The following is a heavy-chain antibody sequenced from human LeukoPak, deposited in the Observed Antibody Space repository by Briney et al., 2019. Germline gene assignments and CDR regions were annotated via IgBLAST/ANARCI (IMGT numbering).Heavy chain of an antibody. V-gene: IGHV3-53*01. CDR3: ASGRGRASDYYYGMDV. CDR2: INSGGNT. D-gene: IGHD3-10*01. Sequence: GSLRLSCAGSEFSVRNNHMSWVRQAQGKGLEWISVINSGGNTNYADSVKGRFTISRDNSKNTLYLQMNSLRAEDTAGYYCASGRGRASDYYYGMDVWGQGTTVTVSS. CDR1: EFSVRNNH. J-gene: IGHJ6*02.